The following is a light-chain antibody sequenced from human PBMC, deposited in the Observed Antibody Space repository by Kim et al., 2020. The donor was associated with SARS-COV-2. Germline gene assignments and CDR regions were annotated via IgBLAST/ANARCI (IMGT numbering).Light chain of an antibody. CDR3: QQTHGFPLT. J-gene: IGKJ4*01. Sequence: ASVGDRVTITCRASQNISSWLAWYQQKPGKAPKVLIYEASNLQSGVPSRFSGSGSGTDFTLTINGLQPEDFATYYCQQTHGFPLTFGGGTKVDIK. CDR1: QNISSW. V-gene: IGKV1D-12*01. CDR2: EAS.